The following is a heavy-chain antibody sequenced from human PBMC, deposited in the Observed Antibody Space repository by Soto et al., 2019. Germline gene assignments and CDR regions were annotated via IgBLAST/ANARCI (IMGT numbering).Heavy chain of an antibody. CDR2: INPSGGST. D-gene: IGHD3-9*01. CDR1: GYTFSSYY. J-gene: IGHJ6*02. V-gene: IGHV1-46*01. Sequence: GASVKVSCKASGYTFSSYYMNWVRQAPGQGLEWLGIINPSGGSTSYAQKIQGRVTMTRDTSTSTVYMELSSLRSEDTAVYYCARDRAPVLRYFDWLLPPPVPHYYYYGMDVWGQGTTVTVSS. CDR3: ARDRAPVLRYFDWLLPPPVPHYYYYGMDV.